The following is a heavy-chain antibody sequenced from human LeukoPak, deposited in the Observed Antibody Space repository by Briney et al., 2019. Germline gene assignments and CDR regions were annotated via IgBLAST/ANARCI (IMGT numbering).Heavy chain of an antibody. CDR2: INPSGGST. V-gene: IGHV1-46*01. CDR1: GYTFTSYG. CDR3: AQSSWGDYPFDY. J-gene: IGHJ4*02. Sequence: ASVRVSCKASGYTFTSYGISWVRQAPGQGLEWMGWINPSGGSTTYAQKFQGRVTMTRDMSTSTVYMELSSLRSEDTAVYYCAQSSWGDYPFDYWGQGTLVTVSS. D-gene: IGHD4-17*01.